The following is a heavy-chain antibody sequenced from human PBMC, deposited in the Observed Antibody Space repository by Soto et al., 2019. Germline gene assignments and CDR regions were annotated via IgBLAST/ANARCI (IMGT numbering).Heavy chain of an antibody. Sequence: QLQLQESGPGLVKPSETLSLTCTVSGGSVSSNSYSWGWVSQSPGKGLEWIGTIYSNDNTPYNPSRLSRVTISVDTSKYEFPLRLNSVTTADAAVYYFARLKGYCVSTLCHAYYGMDVWGQGTTVTVSS. CDR1: GGSVSSNSYS. D-gene: IGHD2-2*01. J-gene: IGHJ6*02. CDR2: IYSNDNT. CDR3: ARLKGYCVSTLCHAYYGMDV. V-gene: IGHV4-39*01.